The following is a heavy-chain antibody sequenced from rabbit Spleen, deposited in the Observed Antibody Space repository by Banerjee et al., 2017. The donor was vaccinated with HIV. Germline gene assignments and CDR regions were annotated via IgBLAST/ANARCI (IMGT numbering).Heavy chain of an antibody. CDR2: INIVTGKS. CDR3: ARNGGMLNYEL. D-gene: IGHD6-1*01. V-gene: IGHV1S45*01. Sequence: EQLEESGGGLVKPEGSLTLTCKASGVSLNDKDVMCWVRQAPGKGLEWIACINIVTGKSVYASWAKGRFTMSRTSSTTVTLQMTSLTAADTATYFCARNGGMLNYELWGQGTLVTVS. J-gene: IGHJ3*01. CDR1: GVSLNDKDV.